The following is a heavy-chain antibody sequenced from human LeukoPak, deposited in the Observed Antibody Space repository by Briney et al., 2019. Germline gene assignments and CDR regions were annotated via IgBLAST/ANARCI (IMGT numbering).Heavy chain of an antibody. V-gene: IGHV3-53*01. CDR3: ASFDFWSGNDAFDI. J-gene: IGHJ3*02. D-gene: IGHD3-3*01. CDR2: IYSGGST. Sequence: PGGSLRLSCAASGFTVSSNYMSWVRQAPGKGLEWVSVIYSGGSTYYADSVKGRFTISRDNSKNTLYLQMNSLRAEDTAVYYCASFDFWSGNDAFDIWGQGTMVTVSS. CDR1: GFTVSSNY.